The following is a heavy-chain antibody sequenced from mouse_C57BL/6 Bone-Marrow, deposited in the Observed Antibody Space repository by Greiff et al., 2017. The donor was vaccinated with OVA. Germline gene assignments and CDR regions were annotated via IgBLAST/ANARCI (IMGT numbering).Heavy chain of an antibody. CDR1: RYTFTSYW. J-gene: IGHJ3*01. CDR3: TIYDGYYEAY. V-gene: IGHV1-5*01. CDR2: IYPGNSDT. Sequence: VQLKQSGPVLVRPGASVKMSCKTSRYTFTSYWMHWVKQRPGQGLEWIGAIYPGNSDTSYNQKFKGKAKLTAVTSASTAYMGLSSLPNADSAVYYCTIYDGYYEAYWGQGTLVTVSA. D-gene: IGHD2-3*01.